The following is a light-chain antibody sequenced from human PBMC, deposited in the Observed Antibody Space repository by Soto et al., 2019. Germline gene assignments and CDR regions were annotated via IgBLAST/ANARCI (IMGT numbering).Light chain of an antibody. CDR2: DNN. CDR1: SSNIGNNY. Sequence: QSVLTQPPSVSAAPGQKVTISCSGSSSNIGNNYVSWYQQLPGTAPKLLIYDNNRRPSGIPDRFSGSKSGTSATLGITGLQTGEEADYYCGTWDSSMSAYVFGTGSKAIV. CDR3: GTWDSSMSAYV. J-gene: IGLJ1*01. V-gene: IGLV1-51*01.